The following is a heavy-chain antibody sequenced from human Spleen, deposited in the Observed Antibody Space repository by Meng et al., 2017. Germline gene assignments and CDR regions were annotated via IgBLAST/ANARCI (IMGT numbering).Heavy chain of an antibody. D-gene: IGHD5-24*01. CDR1: GFTFSSYS. V-gene: IGHV3-21*04. CDR2: MSSSGSYI. CDR3: AKEIRPNDY. Sequence: GGSLRLSCAASGFTFSSYSMNWVRQAPGKGLEWVSSMSSSGSYILYADSLKGRFTVSRDNSRSTLHLQMNSLRAEDTAIYYCAKEIRPNDYWGQGTVVTVSS. J-gene: IGHJ4*02.